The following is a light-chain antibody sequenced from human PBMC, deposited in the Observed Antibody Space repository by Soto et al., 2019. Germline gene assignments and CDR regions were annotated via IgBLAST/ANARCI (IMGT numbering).Light chain of an antibody. CDR1: QSVGRS. V-gene: IGKV3-15*01. CDR3: QQYDNWPSVT. Sequence: EIVLTQSPGTLSLSPGEGATLSCRASQSVGRSLAWYQQKPGQAPRLLMYGTSARATGIPATFSGSGSGTEFTLTISSLQSEDFAVYYCQQYDNWPSVTFGGGTKVEIK. J-gene: IGKJ4*01. CDR2: GTS.